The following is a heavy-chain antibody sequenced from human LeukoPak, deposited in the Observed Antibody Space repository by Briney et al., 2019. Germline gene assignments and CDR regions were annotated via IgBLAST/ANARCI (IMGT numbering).Heavy chain of an antibody. Sequence: ASVKVSCKASGYTFTSYGISWARQAPGQGLEWMGWISAYNGNTNYAQKLQGRVTMTTDTSTSTAYMELRSLRSGDTAVYYCARDQGQLVPPYYYYMDVWGKGTTVTVSS. CDR3: ARDQGQLVPPYYYYMDV. V-gene: IGHV1-18*01. CDR2: ISAYNGNT. D-gene: IGHD6-6*01. J-gene: IGHJ6*03. CDR1: GYTFTSYG.